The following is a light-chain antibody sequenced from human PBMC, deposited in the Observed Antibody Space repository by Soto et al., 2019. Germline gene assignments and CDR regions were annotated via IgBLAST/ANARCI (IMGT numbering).Light chain of an antibody. CDR1: SSNIGAGYD. CDR3: QSYDTSLSAVV. CDR2: GNN. V-gene: IGLV1-40*01. J-gene: IGLJ3*02. Sequence: QSVLTQPPSVSGAPGQRVTNSCTGSSSNIGAGYDVHWYQQLPGTAHKLLIYGNNNRPSGVPDRFSGSKSGTSASLAITGLQAEDEADYYCQSYDTSLSAVVFGGGTKLTVL.